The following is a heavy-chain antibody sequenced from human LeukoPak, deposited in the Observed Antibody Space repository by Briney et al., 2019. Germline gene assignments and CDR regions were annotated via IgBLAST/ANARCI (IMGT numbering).Heavy chain of an antibody. Sequence: SETLSLTCAVYGGSFSGYYWSWIRPPPGKGLEWIGEINHSGSTNYQPSLKSRVTISVDTSKNHYSLKLGSVTAADTAVYYCARLVPAARGLLYYYYYYMDVWGKGTTVTVSS. CDR3: ARLVPAARGLLYYYYYYMDV. J-gene: IGHJ6*03. CDR2: INHSGST. V-gene: IGHV4-34*01. D-gene: IGHD2-2*01. CDR1: GGSFSGYY.